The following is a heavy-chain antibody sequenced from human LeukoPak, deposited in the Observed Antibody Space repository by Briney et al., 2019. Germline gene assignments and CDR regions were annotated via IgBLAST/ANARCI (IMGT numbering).Heavy chain of an antibody. CDR2: IYYSGST. V-gene: IGHV4-30-4*01. D-gene: IGHD4-17*01. Sequence: SQTLSLTCTVSGGSISSGDYYWNWIRQPPGKGLEWIGYIYYSGSTYYNPSLKSRVTISVDTSKNRFSLKLSSVTAADTAVYYCARAIISYGDYVVFDYWGQGTLVTVSS. J-gene: IGHJ4*02. CDR1: GGSISSGDYY. CDR3: ARAIISYGDYVVFDY.